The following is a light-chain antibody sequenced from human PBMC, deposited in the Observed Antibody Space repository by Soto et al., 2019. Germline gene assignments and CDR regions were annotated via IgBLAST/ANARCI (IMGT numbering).Light chain of an antibody. CDR3: SSYTSSSTYV. V-gene: IGLV2-14*01. CDR2: EVS. CDR1: SSDVGGYNY. J-gene: IGLJ1*01. Sequence: QSVLTQPASVSGSPGRAITISCTGISSDVGGYNYVSWYQQHPGKAPKLMIYEVSNRPSGVSNRFSGSKSGNTASLTISGLQAEDEADYYCSSYTSSSTYVCGTGTKVTVL.